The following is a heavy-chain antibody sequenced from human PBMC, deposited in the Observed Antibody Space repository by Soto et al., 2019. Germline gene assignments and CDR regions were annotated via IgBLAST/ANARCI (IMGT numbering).Heavy chain of an antibody. CDR2: FDPEDGET. CDR3: ETQRLAAAWFDP. Sequence: GASAKVSCKVSGYTLTDLSMHWVRHAPGKGLEWMGGFDPEDGETIYAQKFQGRVTMTEDTSTDTAYMELSSLRSEDTAVYYGETQRLAAAWFDPWGQGTLVTVFS. D-gene: IGHD6-13*01. V-gene: IGHV1-24*01. J-gene: IGHJ5*02. CDR1: GYTLTDLS.